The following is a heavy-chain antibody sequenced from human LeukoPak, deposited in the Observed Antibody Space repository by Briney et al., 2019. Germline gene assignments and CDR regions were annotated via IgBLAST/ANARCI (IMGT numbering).Heavy chain of an antibody. Sequence: SETLSLTCTVSGGSISSGGYYWSWIRQQPGKGLEWIGYIYYSGSTYYNPSLKSRVTISVDTSKNQFSLKLSSVTAADTAVYYCARDWGAAMGGYFDLWGRGTLVTVSS. J-gene: IGHJ2*01. D-gene: IGHD5-18*01. V-gene: IGHV4-31*03. CDR2: IYYSGST. CDR1: GGSISSGGYY. CDR3: ARDWGAAMGGYFDL.